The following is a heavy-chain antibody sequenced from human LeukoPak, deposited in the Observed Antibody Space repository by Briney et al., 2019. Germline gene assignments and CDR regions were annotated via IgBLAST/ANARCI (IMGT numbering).Heavy chain of an antibody. V-gene: IGHV1-69*05. CDR1: GGTFSSYA. J-gene: IGHJ4*02. CDR3: ARGRADVTTREFDY. Sequence: ASVKVSCKASGGTFSSYAISWVRQAPGQGLEWMGRIIPIFGTANYAQKFQGRVTITTDESTSTAYMELSSLRSGDTAVYYCARGRADVTTREFDYWGQGTLVTVSS. CDR2: IIPIFGTA. D-gene: IGHD4-11*01.